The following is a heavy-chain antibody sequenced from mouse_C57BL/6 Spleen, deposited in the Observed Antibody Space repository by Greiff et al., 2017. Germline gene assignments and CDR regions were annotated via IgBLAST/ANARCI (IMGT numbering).Heavy chain of an antibody. Sequence: QVQLQQPGAELVMPGASVKLSCKASGYTFTSYWMHWVKQRPGQGLEWIGEIDPSDSYTNYNQKFKGKSTLTVDKSSRTAYMQLSSLTSEDSAVYYCATYGNYGLFDYWGQGTTLTVSS. CDR2: IDPSDSYT. CDR3: ATYGNYGLFDY. D-gene: IGHD2-1*01. CDR1: GYTFTSYW. J-gene: IGHJ2*01. V-gene: IGHV1-69*01.